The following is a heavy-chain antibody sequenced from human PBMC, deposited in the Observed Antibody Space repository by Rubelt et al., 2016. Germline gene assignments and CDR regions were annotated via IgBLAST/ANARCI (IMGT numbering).Heavy chain of an antibody. CDR2: INHGGST. Sequence: QLQLQESGPGLVKPSETLSFTCTVSGGSISSSSYYWSWIRQPPGKGLEWIGKINHGGSTNYNPSLKSRVTISLDTSKIQFSLKLSSVTAADTAVYYCAREIAPAGQDYWGQGTLVTVSS. CDR1: GGSISSSSYY. J-gene: IGHJ4*02. CDR3: AREIAPAGQDY. V-gene: IGHV4-39*07. D-gene: IGHD6-13*01.